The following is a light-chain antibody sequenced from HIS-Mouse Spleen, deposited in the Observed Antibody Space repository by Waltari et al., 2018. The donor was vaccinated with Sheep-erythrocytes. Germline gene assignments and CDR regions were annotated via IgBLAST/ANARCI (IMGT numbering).Light chain of an antibody. Sequence: QSALTQPRSVSGSPGQSVTISCTGTSSDVGGYNYVSWYQQHPGKAPKLMIDEVSKRPSGVPDRFSGSKSGHTATLTISGLQAEDEADYYCCSYAGSYNHVFATGTKVTVL. J-gene: IGLJ1*01. V-gene: IGLV2-11*01. CDR1: SSDVGGYNY. CDR3: CSYAGSYNHV. CDR2: EVS.